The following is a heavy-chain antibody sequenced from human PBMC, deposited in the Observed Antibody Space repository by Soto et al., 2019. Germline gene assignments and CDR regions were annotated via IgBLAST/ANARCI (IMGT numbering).Heavy chain of an antibody. V-gene: IGHV3-64D*06. D-gene: IGHD5-12*01. CDR3: LKDEAPWNIVATIKWCFDY. Sequence: PGGSLRLSCSASGFTFSSYAMHWVRQAPGKGLEYVSAISSNGGSTYYADSVKGRFTISRDNSKNTLYLQMSSLRAEDTAVYYCLKDEAPWNIVATIKWCFDYWGQGTLVTVSS. J-gene: IGHJ4*02. CDR2: ISSNGGST. CDR1: GFTFSSYA.